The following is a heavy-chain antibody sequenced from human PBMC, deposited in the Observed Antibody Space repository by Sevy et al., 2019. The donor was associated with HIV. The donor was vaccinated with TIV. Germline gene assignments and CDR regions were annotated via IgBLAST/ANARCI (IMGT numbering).Heavy chain of an antibody. V-gene: IGHV3-7*01. D-gene: IGHD5-12*01. CDR2: IKQDGSEK. J-gene: IGHJ4*02. CDR1: GFTFSSYW. Sequence: LSLTCAASGFTFSSYWMSWVRQAPGKGLEWVANIKQDGSEKYYVDSVKGRFTISRDNAKNSLYLQMNSLRAEDTAVYYCARGWSLVYSGYDPFDYWGQGTLVTVSS. CDR3: ARGWSLVYSGYDPFDY.